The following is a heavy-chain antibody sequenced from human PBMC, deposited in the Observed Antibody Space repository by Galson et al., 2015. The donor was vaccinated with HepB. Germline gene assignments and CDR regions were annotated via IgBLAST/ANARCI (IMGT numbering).Heavy chain of an antibody. CDR3: ARGPLIAVAGTYSDY. J-gene: IGHJ4*02. D-gene: IGHD6-13*01. Sequence: QSGAEVKKPGESLKISCKASGYIFTSYWIGWVRQMPGKGLEWMAIIYPGDSDTRYSPSFRGQVTISVDKSISTAYLQWSSLQASDTSVYYCARGPLIAVAGTYSDYWGQGTLVTVSS. CDR1: GYIFTSYW. V-gene: IGHV5-51*03. CDR2: IYPGDSDT.